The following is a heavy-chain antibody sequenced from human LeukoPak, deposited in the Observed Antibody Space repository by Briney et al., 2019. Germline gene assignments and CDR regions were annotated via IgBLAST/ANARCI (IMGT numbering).Heavy chain of an antibody. CDR2: IWYVGRNK. CDR1: GFTSSSYG. J-gene: IGHJ4*02. CDR3: ARDGSPYCSGGSRYWGDY. V-gene: IGHV3-33*01. D-gene: IGHD2-15*01. Sequence: RSLRPSCAPSGFTSSSYGMHWVRQAPDGGLGWVAVIWYVGRNKYHAKYVKGRFTIARGNSKNTLYLQMNSLRAEDTAVYYCARDGSPYCSGGSRYWGDYWGQGTLVTVSS.